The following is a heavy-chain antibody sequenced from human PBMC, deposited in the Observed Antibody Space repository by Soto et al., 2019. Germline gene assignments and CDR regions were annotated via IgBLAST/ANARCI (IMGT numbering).Heavy chain of an antibody. Sequence: PGGSLRLSCSASGFTFSSYAMHWVRQAPGKGLEYVSAISSNGGSTYYADSVKGRFTISRDNSKNTLYLQMSSLRAEDTAVYYFVKIDWPEEYYYYSYGMDVWGQGTTVTVSS. CDR1: GFTFSSYA. V-gene: IGHV3-64D*08. J-gene: IGHJ6*02. D-gene: IGHD3-9*01. CDR2: ISSNGGST. CDR3: VKIDWPEEYYYYSYGMDV.